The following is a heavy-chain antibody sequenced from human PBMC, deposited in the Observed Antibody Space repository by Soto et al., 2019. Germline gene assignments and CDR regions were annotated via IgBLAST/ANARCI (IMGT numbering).Heavy chain of an antibody. CDR2: INAGNGNT. D-gene: IGHD2-15*01. V-gene: IGHV1-3*01. CDR3: ARSVAPYYFDY. Sequence: QVQLVQSGAEVKKPGASVKVSCKASGYTFTSYAMHWVRQAPGQRLEWMGWINAGNGNTKYSQKFQGRVAITRDTSASTADMELSSLRSEDTAASCCARSVAPYYFDYWGQGTLVTVSS. J-gene: IGHJ4*02. CDR1: GYTFTSYA.